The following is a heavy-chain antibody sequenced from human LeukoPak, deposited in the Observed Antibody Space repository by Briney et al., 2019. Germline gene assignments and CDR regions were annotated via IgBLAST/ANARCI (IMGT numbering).Heavy chain of an antibody. V-gene: IGHV1-2*02. CDR3: ARDSYSSGCPGDY. CDR1: GYTFTGYY. CDR2: INPNSGGT. Sequence: GASVKVSCKASGYTFTGYYMHWVRQAPGQGLEWMGWINPNSGGTNYAQKFQGRVTMTRDTSISTAYMELSRLRSDDTAVYYCARDSYSSGCPGDYWGQGTLVTVSS. J-gene: IGHJ4*02. D-gene: IGHD6-19*01.